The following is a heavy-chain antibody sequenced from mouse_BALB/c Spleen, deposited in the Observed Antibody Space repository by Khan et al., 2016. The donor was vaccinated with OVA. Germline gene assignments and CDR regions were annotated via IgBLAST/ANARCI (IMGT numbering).Heavy chain of an antibody. J-gene: IGHJ3*01. CDR1: GFTFSSDW. V-gene: IGHV6-6*02. Sequence: EVQLQESGGGLVQPGGSMKLSCVASGFTFSSDWMSWVSQSPEKGLEWVAEIRLKSDNYATHYAESVKGKFTISRDDSKSRLYLQMTSLRAEDTGIYYCTQLGRSYWGQGTLVTVSA. CDR3: TQLGRSY. D-gene: IGHD4-1*01. CDR2: IRLKSDNYAT.